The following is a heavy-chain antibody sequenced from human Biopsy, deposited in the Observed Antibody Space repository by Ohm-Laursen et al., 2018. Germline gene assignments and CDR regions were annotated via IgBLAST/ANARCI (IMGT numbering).Heavy chain of an antibody. J-gene: IGHJ5*02. Sequence: SDTLSLTCTVSGGSISNNNYYWGWIRQPPGKGLEWIGSIFYRGSTHYKPSLKSRVNISVDTSKNQFSLKLNSVTAADTAVCYCARDYDTSGYYYVSWGQGTLVTVSS. CDR3: ARDYDTSGYYYVS. D-gene: IGHD3-22*01. V-gene: IGHV4-39*01. CDR2: IFYRGST. CDR1: GGSISNNNYY.